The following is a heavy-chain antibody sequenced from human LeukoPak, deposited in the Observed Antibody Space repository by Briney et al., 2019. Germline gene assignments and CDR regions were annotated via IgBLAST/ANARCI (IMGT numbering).Heavy chain of an antibody. D-gene: IGHD5-18*01. Sequence: PGGSLRLSCAASGFTFSSYAMSWVRQAPGKGLEWVSAISGSGGSTYYADSVKGRFTISRDNSKNTLYLQMNSLRAEDTAVDYCAKNLFAGTAMVMFDYWGQGTLVIVSS. CDR3: AKNLFAGTAMVMFDY. CDR2: ISGSGGST. CDR1: GFTFSSYA. J-gene: IGHJ4*02. V-gene: IGHV3-23*01.